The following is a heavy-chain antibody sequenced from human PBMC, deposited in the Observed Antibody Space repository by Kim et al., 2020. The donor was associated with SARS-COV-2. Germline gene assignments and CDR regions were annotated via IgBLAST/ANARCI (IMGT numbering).Heavy chain of an antibody. V-gene: IGHV1-58*02. CDR2: IVVGSGNT. CDR1: GFTFTSSA. D-gene: IGHD3-16*02. J-gene: IGHJ6*02. Sequence: SVKVSCKASGFTFTSSAMQWVRQARGQRLEWIGWIVVGSGNTNYAQKFQERVTITRDMSTSTAYMELSSLRSEDTAVYYCAAERSVMITFGGVIDTSYYGRDVWGRDTAVTVSS. CDR3: AAERSVMITFGGVIDTSYYGRDV.